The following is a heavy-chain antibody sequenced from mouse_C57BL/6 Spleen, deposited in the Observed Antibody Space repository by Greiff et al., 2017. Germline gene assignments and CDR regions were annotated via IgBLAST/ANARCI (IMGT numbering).Heavy chain of an antibody. Sequence: QVQLQQPGAELVKPGASVKMSCKASGYTFTSYWITWVKQRPGQGLEWIGDIYPGSGSTNYNEKFKSKATLNVDTSSSTAYMQLSSLTSEDSAFYYCARDDYSNYSFAYWGQGTLVTVSA. D-gene: IGHD2-5*01. V-gene: IGHV1-55*01. CDR3: ARDDYSNYSFAY. J-gene: IGHJ3*01. CDR1: GYTFTSYW. CDR2: IYPGSGST.